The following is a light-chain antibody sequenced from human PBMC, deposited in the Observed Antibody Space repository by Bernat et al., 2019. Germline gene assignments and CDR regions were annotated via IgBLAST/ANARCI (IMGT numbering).Light chain of an antibody. CDR3: CSYAGNTAWV. J-gene: IGLJ3*02. CDR2: DAN. CDR1: SSDVGGYNY. V-gene: IGLV2-11*01. Sequence: QSALTQPRSVSGSPGQSVTISCTGTSSDVGGYNYVSWYQQHPGKAPKLMIFDANKRPSGVPDRFSGSKSGNTASLTISGLQAEDEADYYCCSYAGNTAWVFGGGTKVTVL.